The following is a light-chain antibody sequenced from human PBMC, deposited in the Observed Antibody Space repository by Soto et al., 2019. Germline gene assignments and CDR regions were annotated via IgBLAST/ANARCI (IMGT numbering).Light chain of an antibody. J-gene: IGKJ2*01. CDR1: QTVASN. V-gene: IGKV3-15*01. CDR2: GAS. Sequence: EIVMTQSPASLSVSPGDGDTLSCRASQTVASNVAWYQQKPGQGPRLLIHGASTRAAGVPARFSGSGSGTDFTLTISSLQSEDFAVYYCQQYHNWPPQYTFGQGTKLXIK. CDR3: QQYHNWPPQYT.